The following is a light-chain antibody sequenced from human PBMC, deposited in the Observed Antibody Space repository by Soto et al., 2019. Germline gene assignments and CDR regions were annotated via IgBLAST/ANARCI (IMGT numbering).Light chain of an antibody. J-gene: IGKJ2*01. CDR2: AAS. CDR3: QQYGSSPPYT. CDR1: QSVSSSY. Sequence: EIVLTQSPGTLSLSPGERATLSCRASQSVSSSYLAWYQQKPGQAPWLLIYAASSRATGIPDRFSGSGSGTDFTLTISRLEPEDFAVYYCQQYGSSPPYTFGQRTKLEIK. V-gene: IGKV3-20*01.